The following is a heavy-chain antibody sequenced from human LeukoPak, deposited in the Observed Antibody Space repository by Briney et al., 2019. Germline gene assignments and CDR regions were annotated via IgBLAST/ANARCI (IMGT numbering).Heavy chain of an antibody. CDR1: GGSISSSSYY. Sequence: PSETLSLTCTVSGGSISSSSYYWGWIRQPPGKGLEWIGSIYCSGSTYYNPSLKSRVTISVDTSKNQFSLKLSSVTAADTAVYYCARQVRESSSWYTTYYYYYYMDVWGKGTTVTVSS. J-gene: IGHJ6*03. CDR2: IYCSGST. D-gene: IGHD6-13*01. CDR3: ARQVRESSSWYTTYYYYYYMDV. V-gene: IGHV4-39*01.